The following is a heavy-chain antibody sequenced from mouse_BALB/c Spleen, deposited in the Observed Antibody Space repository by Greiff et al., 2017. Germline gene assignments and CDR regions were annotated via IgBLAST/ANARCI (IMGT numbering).Heavy chain of an antibody. CDR2: INPYYGST. CDR1: GYSFTDYI. J-gene: IGHJ4*01. V-gene: IGHV1-39*01. D-gene: IGHD1-1*02. Sequence: VQLKQTGPELVKPGASVKISCKASGYSFTDYIMLWVKQSHGKSLEWIGNINPYYGSTSYNLKFKGKATLTVDKYSSTAYMQLNSLTSEDSAVYYCARGLSSYAMDYWGQGTSVTVSS. CDR3: ARGLSSYAMDY.